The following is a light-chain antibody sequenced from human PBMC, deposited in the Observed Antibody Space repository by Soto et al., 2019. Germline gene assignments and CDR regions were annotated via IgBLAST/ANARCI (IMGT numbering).Light chain of an antibody. J-gene: IGKJ4*01. CDR1: QSVSSSD. Sequence: EIVLTQSPGTLSLSPGERATLSCRASQSVSSSDLAWYQQKPGQAPRLLIYGASSRATGIPDRFSGSGSGTDFTLTISRLEPEDFAVYYCQQYGSSPPVTFGGGTKVEIK. CDR2: GAS. V-gene: IGKV3-20*01. CDR3: QQYGSSPPVT.